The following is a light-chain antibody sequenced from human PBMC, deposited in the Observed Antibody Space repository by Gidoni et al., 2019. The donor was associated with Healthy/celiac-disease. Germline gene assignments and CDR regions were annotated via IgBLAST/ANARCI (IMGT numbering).Light chain of an antibody. CDR2: GAS. Sequence: EIVMTQSPATLSVSPGERDTLSCRASQSVSSNLAWYQQQPGQAPRRLIYGASTRATGIPARFSGSGSGTEFTLTISSLQSEDFAVYYCQQYNNWPLTFGGGTKVEIK. V-gene: IGKV3-15*01. CDR3: QQYNNWPLT. J-gene: IGKJ4*01. CDR1: QSVSSN.